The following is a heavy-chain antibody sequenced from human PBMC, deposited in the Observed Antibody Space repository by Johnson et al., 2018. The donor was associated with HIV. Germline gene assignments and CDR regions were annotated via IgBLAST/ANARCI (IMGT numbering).Heavy chain of an antibody. V-gene: IGHV3-30-3*01. J-gene: IGHJ3*02. D-gene: IGHD2-2*01. Sequence: QVQLVESGGGVVQPGRSLRLSCAASAFTFSSYAMHWVRQAPGKGLEWVAVISYDGSNKYYADSVKGRFTISRDNSKNTLYLQMNSLRAEDKAVYYCARGGGYCSSTSCYEDALDAFDIWGQGTMVTVSS. CDR1: AFTFSSYA. CDR3: ARGGGYCSSTSCYEDALDAFDI. CDR2: ISYDGSNK.